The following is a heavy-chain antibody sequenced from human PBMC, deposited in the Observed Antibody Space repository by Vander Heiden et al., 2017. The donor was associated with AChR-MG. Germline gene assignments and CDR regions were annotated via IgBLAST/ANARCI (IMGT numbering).Heavy chain of an antibody. CDR1: GYTSIICD. CDR3: AIAGGASYYGMHV. D-gene: IGHD1-26*01. CDR2: MSPNSGKA. Sequence: QAQLVQSGAEVKKTGASVKVSCKAPGYTSIICDVSWVRRATGQGLEWMGWMSPNSGKAGSPQKFLGRVSMTRDTSTSTAYMELNNLSSEDTASYYCAIAGGASYYGMHVWGKGTAVNVSS. V-gene: IGHV1-8*01. J-gene: IGHJ6*04.